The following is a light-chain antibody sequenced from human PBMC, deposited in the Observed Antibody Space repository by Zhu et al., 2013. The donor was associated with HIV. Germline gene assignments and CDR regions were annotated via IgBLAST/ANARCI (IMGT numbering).Light chain of an antibody. CDR1: TSNIGGGYD. V-gene: IGLV1-40*01. CDR3: SSYTSSSTLV. Sequence: QSVLTQPPSVSGAPGQRVTISCTGSTSNIGGGYDVQWYQQLPGAAPKLIVYYNSLRPSGVSDRFSGSKSGSSASLVITGLQAEDVADYYCSSYTSSSTLVFGTGTTVTVL. J-gene: IGLJ1*01. CDR2: YNS.